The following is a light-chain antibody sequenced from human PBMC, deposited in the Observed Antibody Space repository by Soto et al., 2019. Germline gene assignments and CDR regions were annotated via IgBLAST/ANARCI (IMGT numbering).Light chain of an antibody. CDR1: SSDVGGFNY. CDR3: ASYTTSSTYV. V-gene: IGLV2-14*03. J-gene: IGLJ1*01. Sequence: QDVGSQPGTVSCSLGVSIAIFSPGTSSDVGGFNYVSWYQQHPGKAPKFMIYDVSSRPSGVSDRFSGSKSGNTASLTISGLQAGDEADYYCASYTTSSTYVFGTGTKVTVL. CDR2: DVS.